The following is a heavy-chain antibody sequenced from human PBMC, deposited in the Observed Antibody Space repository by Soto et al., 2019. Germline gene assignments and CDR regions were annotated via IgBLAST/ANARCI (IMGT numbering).Heavy chain of an antibody. J-gene: IGHJ4*02. CDR1: DVSISNFY. Sequence: QVQLQESGPGLVKPSETLSLTCTVSDVSISNFYWSWIRQPPGKGLEWIGYIYYGGTTNYNPSLTRQFTISVDTSKNQCSLKLSSVTAADTAVYYCARQDYGDYRSVYWGQGTLVTVSS. CDR3: ARQDYGDYRSVY. D-gene: IGHD4-17*01. V-gene: IGHV4-59*08. CDR2: IYYGGTT.